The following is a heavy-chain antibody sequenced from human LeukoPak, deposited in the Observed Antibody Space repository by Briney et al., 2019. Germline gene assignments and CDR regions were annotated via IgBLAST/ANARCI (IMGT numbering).Heavy chain of an antibody. CDR2: ISGSGGST. J-gene: IGHJ4*02. V-gene: IGHV3-23*01. Sequence: GGSLRLSCAASGFTFSSYAMSWVRQAPGKGLEWVSAISGSGGSTYYADFVKGRFTISRDNSKNTLYLQMNSLRVEDTAVYYCAKDPRYSSGWGYFDYWGQGTLVTVSS. D-gene: IGHD6-19*01. CDR3: AKDPRYSSGWGYFDY. CDR1: GFTFSSYA.